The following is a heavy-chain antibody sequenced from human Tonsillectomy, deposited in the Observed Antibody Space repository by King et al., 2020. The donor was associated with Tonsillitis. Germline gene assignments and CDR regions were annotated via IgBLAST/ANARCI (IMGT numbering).Heavy chain of an antibody. CDR3: ARLPDSSLPD. V-gene: IGHV4-59*01. Sequence: KLQESGPGLVKPSETLSLTCTVSGGSISSYYWSWIRQPPGKGLEWIGYIYYSGSTNYNPSLKSRVTISVDTSKNQFSLKLSSVTAADTAVYYCARLPDSSLPDWGQGTLVTVSS. CDR2: IYYSGST. D-gene: IGHD6-19*01. J-gene: IGHJ4*02. CDR1: GGSISSYY.